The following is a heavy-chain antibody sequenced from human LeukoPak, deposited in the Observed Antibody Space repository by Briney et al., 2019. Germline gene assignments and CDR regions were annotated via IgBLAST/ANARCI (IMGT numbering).Heavy chain of an antibody. CDR3: ARDLGVVVPAAMDY. Sequence: GGSLRLSCAASGFTVSSNYMSWVRQAPGKGLEWVSVIYSGGSTYYADSVKGRFTISRDNSKNTLYLQMNSLRAEDTAVYYCARDLGVVVPAAMDYWGQGTLVTVSS. D-gene: IGHD2-2*01. J-gene: IGHJ4*02. CDR1: GFTVSSNY. CDR2: IYSGGST. V-gene: IGHV3-53*01.